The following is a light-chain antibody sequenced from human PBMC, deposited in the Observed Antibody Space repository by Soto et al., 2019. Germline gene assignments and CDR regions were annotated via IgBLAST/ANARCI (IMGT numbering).Light chain of an antibody. Sequence: QSALTQPPSVSGAPGQRVIIFCTGSSSDIGAGYDVHWYQHLPGRAPKPLIYGNSHRPSGVPDRFSGSKSATSASLAITGLQAEDEADYFCQSYDSSLSIYVFGTGTKVT. CDR2: GNS. CDR1: SSDIGAGYD. J-gene: IGLJ1*01. CDR3: QSYDSSLSIYV. V-gene: IGLV1-40*01.